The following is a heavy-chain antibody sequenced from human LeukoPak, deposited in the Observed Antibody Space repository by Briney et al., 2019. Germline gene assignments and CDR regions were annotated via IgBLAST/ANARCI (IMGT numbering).Heavy chain of an antibody. CDR2: IWNDGRSK. V-gene: IGHV3-30*02. CDR1: GFMFRDCG. D-gene: IGHD7-27*01. J-gene: IGHJ6*03. Sequence: GGSLRLSCAASGFMFRDCGMHWVRQAPGKGLEWVSFIWNDGRSKHYADSVQGRFSVSRDNSDNTLYLHMTNLRPDGTAVYYCAKDPGATAWGYYMDVWGTGTTVTVSS. CDR3: AKDPGATAWGYYMDV.